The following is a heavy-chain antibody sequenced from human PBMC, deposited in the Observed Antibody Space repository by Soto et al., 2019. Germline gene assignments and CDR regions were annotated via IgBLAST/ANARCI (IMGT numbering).Heavy chain of an antibody. D-gene: IGHD6-13*01. CDR2: IIPIFGTA. CDR3: ARDRGAARPFGYSSSLFRVDV. J-gene: IGHJ6*02. Sequence: GASVKVSCKASGGTFSSYAISWVRQAPGQGLEWMGGIIPIFGTANYAQKFQGRVTITADKSTSTAYMELSSLGSEDTAVYYCARDRGAARPFGYSSSLFRVDVWGQGTTVTVSS. CDR1: GGTFSSYA. V-gene: IGHV1-69*06.